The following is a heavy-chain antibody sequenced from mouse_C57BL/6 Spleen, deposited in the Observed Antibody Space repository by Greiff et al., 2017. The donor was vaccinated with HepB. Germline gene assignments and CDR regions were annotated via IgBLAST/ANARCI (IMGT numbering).Heavy chain of an antibody. CDR3: TRGLITTVVAENY. J-gene: IGHJ2*01. CDR1: GYTFTDYE. V-gene: IGHV1-15*01. D-gene: IGHD1-1*01. CDR2: IDPETGGT. Sequence: QVQLQQSGAELVRPGASVTLSCKASGYTFTDYEMHWVKQTPVHGLEWIGAIDPETGGTAYNQKFKGKAILTADKSSSTAYMELRSLTSEDSAVYYCTRGLITTVVAENYWGQGTTLTVSS.